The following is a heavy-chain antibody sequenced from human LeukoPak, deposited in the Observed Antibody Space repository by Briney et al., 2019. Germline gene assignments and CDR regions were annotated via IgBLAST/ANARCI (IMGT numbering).Heavy chain of an antibody. V-gene: IGHV1-69*13. D-gene: IGHD3-22*01. CDR2: IIPIFGTA. J-gene: IGHJ4*02. CDR3: ARGYYYDSSGYLGEMYYFDY. CDR1: GYTFTSYA. Sequence: GASVKVSCKASGYTFTSYAISWVRQAPGQGLEWMGGIIPIFGTANYAQKFQGRVTITADESTSTAYMELSSLRSEDTAVYYCARGYYYDSSGYLGEMYYFDYWGQGTLVTVSS.